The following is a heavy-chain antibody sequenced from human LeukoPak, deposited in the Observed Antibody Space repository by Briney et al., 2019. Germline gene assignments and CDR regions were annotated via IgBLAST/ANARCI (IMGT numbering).Heavy chain of an antibody. Sequence: GGALRLSCAASGFTFSNFWRNWVRQAPGKGLEWVANIKNDGSEQNYVDSVKGRFTISRDNAKNSLYLQTNSLRVDDTAVYHCATGHYRDPAGWGQGTLVTVSS. J-gene: IGHJ4*02. V-gene: IGHV3-7*01. CDR3: ATGHYRDPAG. CDR1: GFTFSNFW. CDR2: IKNDGSEQ. D-gene: IGHD3-10*01.